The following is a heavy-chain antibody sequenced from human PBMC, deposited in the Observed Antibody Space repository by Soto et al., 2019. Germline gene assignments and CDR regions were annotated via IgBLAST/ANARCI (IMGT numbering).Heavy chain of an antibody. J-gene: IGHJ6*02. CDR2: ILYDGSNK. V-gene: IGHV3-30*18. CDR3: AKGGSSSWLYGMDV. D-gene: IGHD6-13*01. CDR1: GFTFSSYG. Sequence: QVQLVESGGGVVQPGRSLRLSCAASGFTFSSYGMHWVRQTPGKGLEWVVVILYDGSNKHYADSVKGRFTISRDNSKNKLYLQMNSLRTDDTAVYYCAKGGSSSWLYGMDVWGQGTTVTVS.